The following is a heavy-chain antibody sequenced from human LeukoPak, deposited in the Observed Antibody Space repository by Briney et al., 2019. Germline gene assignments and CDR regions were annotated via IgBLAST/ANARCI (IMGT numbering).Heavy chain of an antibody. D-gene: IGHD3-3*01. CDR3: ARGISDFWSGYYTDYYFDY. V-gene: IGHV1-18*04. CDR1: GYTFTGYY. Sequence: ASVKVSCKASGYTFTGYYMHWVRQAPGQGLEWMGWISAYNGNTNYAQKLQGRVTVTTDTSTSTAYMELRSLRSDDTAVYYCARGISDFWSGYYTDYYFDYWGQGTLVTVSS. J-gene: IGHJ4*02. CDR2: ISAYNGNT.